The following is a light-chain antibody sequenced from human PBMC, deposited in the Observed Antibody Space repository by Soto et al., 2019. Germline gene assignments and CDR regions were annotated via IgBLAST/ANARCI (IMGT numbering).Light chain of an antibody. CDR1: SSNIGAGYD. CDR3: QSYDF. CDR2: GNS. J-gene: IGLJ1*01. V-gene: IGLV1-40*01. Sequence: QTVVTQPPSVSGAPGQRVTISCTGSSSNIGAGYDVHWYQQLPGTAPKLLIYGNSNRPSGVPDRFSGSKSGTSASLAITGLQAEDEADYYCQSYDFFGTGTKLTVL.